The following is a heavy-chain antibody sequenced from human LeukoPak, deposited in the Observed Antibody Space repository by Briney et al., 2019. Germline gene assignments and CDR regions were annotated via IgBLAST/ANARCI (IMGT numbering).Heavy chain of an antibody. CDR3: ARGGAYCGGDCYWIDY. V-gene: IGHV4-59*01. CDR1: GGXISSYY. Sequence: PSETLSLTCTVSGGXISSYYWSWIRQPPGKGLEWIGYIYYSGSTNYNPSLKSRVTISVDTSKNQFSLKLSSVTAADTAVYYCARGGAYCGGDCYWIDYWGQGTLVTVSS. CDR2: IYYSGST. J-gene: IGHJ4*02. D-gene: IGHD2-21*02.